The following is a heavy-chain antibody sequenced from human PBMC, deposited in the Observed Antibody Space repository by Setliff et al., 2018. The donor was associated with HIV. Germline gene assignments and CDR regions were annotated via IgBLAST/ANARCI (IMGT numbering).Heavy chain of an antibody. J-gene: IGHJ4*02. CDR2: IKQDGSEE. D-gene: IGHD2-15*01. Sequence: GGSLRLSCAASGFTFSTYWMIWVRQAPGKGLEWVAKIKQDGSEEYYVDSVKGRFTISRDNAKNSVYLQMNSLRVEDTAVYYCEREACSGGTCHDHGYWGQGTLVTVSS. CDR3: EREACSGGTCHDHGY. CDR1: GFTFSTYW. V-gene: IGHV3-7*01.